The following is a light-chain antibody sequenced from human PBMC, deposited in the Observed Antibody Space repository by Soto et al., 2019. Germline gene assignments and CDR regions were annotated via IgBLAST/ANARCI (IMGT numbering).Light chain of an antibody. V-gene: IGKV3-20*01. CDR3: QQYGSSAIT. J-gene: IGKJ5*01. CDR1: QSISSY. CDR2: DAS. Sequence: LKKAPSELSFSPVEIVTHSCRASQSISSYLAWYQQRPGQPSRLLIYDASSRATGIPDRFSGSGSGTDFTLTISRLEPEDFAVYYCQQYGSSAITFAQRARLEI.